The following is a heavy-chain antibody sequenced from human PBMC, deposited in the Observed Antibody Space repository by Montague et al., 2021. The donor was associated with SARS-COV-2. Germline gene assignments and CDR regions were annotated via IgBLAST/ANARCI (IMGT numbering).Heavy chain of an antibody. CDR1: GYSISSGSY. CDR2: IYHSGST. J-gene: IGHJ5*02. Sequence: SETLSLTCTVSGYSISSGSYWGWIRQPPGKGLEWIGSIYHSGSTYYNPSLKSRVTISVDTSKNQFSLKLSSVTAADTAVYYCARERRYCSGGSCYSGWFDPWGQGTLVTVSS. D-gene: IGHD2-15*01. V-gene: IGHV4-38-2*02. CDR3: ARERRYCSGGSCYSGWFDP.